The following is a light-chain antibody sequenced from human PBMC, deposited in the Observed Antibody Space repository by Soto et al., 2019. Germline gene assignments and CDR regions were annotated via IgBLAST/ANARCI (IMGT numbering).Light chain of an antibody. Sequence: AIQMTQSPSSLSASVGDTVTITCRVSQGIRNDLGWYQQKPGKAPKLLIFATSTLQNGVPSRFSGSGFGKDFTLTISGLQPEDFATYYCLQDYTYPRTFGPGTKVDLK. V-gene: IGKV1-6*01. CDR3: LQDYTYPRT. J-gene: IGKJ3*01. CDR2: ATS. CDR1: QGIRND.